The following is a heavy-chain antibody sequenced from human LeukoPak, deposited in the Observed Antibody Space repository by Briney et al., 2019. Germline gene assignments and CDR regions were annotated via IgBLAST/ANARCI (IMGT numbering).Heavy chain of an antibody. V-gene: IGHV3-23*01. CDR1: GFTFGSCA. Sequence: PGGSLRLSCAASGFTFGSCAMNWVRQAPGKGLEWVSSINGSGANTYYADSVEGRFTISRDNSQNTLYPQMNSLRAEDTAVYYCAKDVRGYNRPFDYWGQGTLVTVSS. CDR2: INGSGANT. D-gene: IGHD3-10*02. J-gene: IGHJ4*02. CDR3: AKDVRGYNRPFDY.